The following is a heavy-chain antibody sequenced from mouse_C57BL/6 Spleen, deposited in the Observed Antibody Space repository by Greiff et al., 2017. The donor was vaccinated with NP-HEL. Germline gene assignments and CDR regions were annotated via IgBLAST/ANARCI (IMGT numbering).Heavy chain of an antibody. CDR1: GYTFTDYY. CDR3: AREEETNWDGYFDV. CDR2: IYPGSGNT. J-gene: IGHJ1*03. Sequence: QVHVKQSGAELVRPGASVKLSCKASGYTFTDYYINWVKQRPGQGLEWIARIYPGSGNTYYNEKFKGKATLTAEKSFSTAYMQLSSLTSEDSAVYFCAREEETNWDGYFDVWGTGTTVTVSS. D-gene: IGHD4-1*01. V-gene: IGHV1-76*01.